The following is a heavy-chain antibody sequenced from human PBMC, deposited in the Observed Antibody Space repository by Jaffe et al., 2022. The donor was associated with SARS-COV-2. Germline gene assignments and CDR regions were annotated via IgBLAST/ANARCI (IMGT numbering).Heavy chain of an antibody. V-gene: IGHV4-39*01. J-gene: IGHJ3*02. Sequence: QLQLQESGPGLVKPSETLSLTCSVSGGFIGSSSHYWGWIRQTPGKGLEWIGSIYYGGSTYYNPSLKSRVSVSVDTTKNQLSLRLSFVSAADTAVYYCARAGLVPAAPHDAFDIWGQGTRVTVSS. CDR3: ARAGLVPAAPHDAFDI. CDR1: GGFIGSSSHY. CDR2: IYYGGST. D-gene: IGHD2-2*01.